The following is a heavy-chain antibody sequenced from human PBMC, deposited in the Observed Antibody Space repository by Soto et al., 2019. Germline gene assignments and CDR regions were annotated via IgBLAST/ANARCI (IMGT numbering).Heavy chain of an antibody. CDR1: GGSISSGDYY. Sequence: PSETLSLTCTVSGGSISSGDYYWSWIRQPPGKGLEWIGYIYYSGSTYYNPSLKSRVTISVDTSKNQFSLKLSSVTAADTAVYYCARDNIFGILYGGMDVWGQGTTVTVSS. CDR2: IYYSGST. D-gene: IGHD2-8*01. V-gene: IGHV4-30-4*01. CDR3: ARDNIFGILYGGMDV. J-gene: IGHJ6*02.